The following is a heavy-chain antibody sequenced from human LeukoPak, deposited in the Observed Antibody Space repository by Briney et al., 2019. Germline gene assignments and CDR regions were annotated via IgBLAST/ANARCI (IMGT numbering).Heavy chain of an antibody. CDR3: ARAGRSGEASSGDY. CDR2: ISYDGSNK. Sequence: GGSLRLSCAASGFTFSSYAMHWVRQAPGKGLEWVAVISYDGSNKYYADSVKGRFTISRDNSKNTLYLQMNSLRAEDTAVYYCARAGRSGEASSGDYWGQGTLVTVSS. CDR1: GFTFSSYA. D-gene: IGHD4-17*01. J-gene: IGHJ4*02. V-gene: IGHV3-30-3*01.